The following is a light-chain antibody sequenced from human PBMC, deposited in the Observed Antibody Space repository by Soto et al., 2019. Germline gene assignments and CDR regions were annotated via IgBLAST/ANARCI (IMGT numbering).Light chain of an antibody. V-gene: IGKV1-39*01. CDR2: AAS. J-gene: IGKJ4*01. CDR3: QQSYSTPVT. CDR1: QSISSH. Sequence: IQMTQSPSSLSASVGDRVTITCRASQSISSHLNWYQQKPGKPPKLLIYAASSLQSGVPSRFSGSGSGTDFTLTISSLQPEDFATYYCQQSYSTPVTFGGGTKVEIK.